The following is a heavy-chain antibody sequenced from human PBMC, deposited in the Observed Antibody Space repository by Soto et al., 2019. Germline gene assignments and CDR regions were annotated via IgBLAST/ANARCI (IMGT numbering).Heavy chain of an antibody. J-gene: IGHJ6*02. D-gene: IGHD3-22*01. Sequence: ASVKVSCKASGYTFTSYYMHWVRQAPGQGLEWMGIINPSGGSTSYAQKFQGRVTMTRDTSTSTVYMELSSLGSEDTAVYYCARINDSSGSPYYYYGMDVWGQGTTVTVSS. CDR2: INPSGGST. CDR1: GYTFTSYY. V-gene: IGHV1-46*01. CDR3: ARINDSSGSPYYYYGMDV.